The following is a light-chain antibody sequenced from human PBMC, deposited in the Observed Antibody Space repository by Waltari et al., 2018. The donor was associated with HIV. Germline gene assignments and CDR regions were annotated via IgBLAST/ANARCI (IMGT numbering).Light chain of an antibody. V-gene: IGKV3-20*01. Sequence: VLPQYPGAVSLSPGERVTPYCRTSQSVISSYLAWYQQKPGQAPRLLIYGASNRATGIPDRFSGSESGTEFTLTISRLEPEDFAVYYCHQYAASPFTFGGGTQVEIK. CDR1: QSVISSY. CDR3: HQYAASPFT. J-gene: IGKJ4*01. CDR2: GAS.